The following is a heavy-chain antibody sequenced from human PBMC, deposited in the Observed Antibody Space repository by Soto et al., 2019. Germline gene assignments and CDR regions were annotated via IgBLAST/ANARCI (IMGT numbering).Heavy chain of an antibody. D-gene: IGHD3-10*01. CDR2: IYYTGST. J-gene: IGHJ6*01. CDR1: GGSMSRGGQS. CDR3: ASAPPGPSPCWDV. V-gene: IGHV4-30-2*01. Sequence: PSETLSLTCVVSGGSMSRGGQSWSWIRQPPGNGLEWLGFIYYTGSTYYNPPPKSRLTLSVARSKKQSHLNLTSVTAAATALYFGASAPPGPSPCWDVWRQGTTVTVSS.